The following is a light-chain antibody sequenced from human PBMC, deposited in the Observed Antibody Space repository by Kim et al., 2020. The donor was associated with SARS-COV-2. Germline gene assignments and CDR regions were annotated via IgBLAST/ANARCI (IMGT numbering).Light chain of an antibody. J-gene: IGLJ2*01. Sequence: QSALTQPASVSGSPGQSITISCTGTSSDVGGYNYVSWYQQHPGKAPKLMIYDVSKRPSGVSNRFSGSKSGNTASLTISGLQAEDEADCYCSSYTSSSVVFGGGTQLTVL. CDR1: SSDVGGYNY. CDR2: DVS. V-gene: IGLV2-14*01. CDR3: SSYTSSSVV.